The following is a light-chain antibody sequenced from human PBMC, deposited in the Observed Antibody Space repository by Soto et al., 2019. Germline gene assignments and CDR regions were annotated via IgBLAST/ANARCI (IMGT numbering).Light chain of an antibody. CDR2: EGS. CDR1: SSDVGSYNL. Sequence: QSALTQPASVSGSPGQAITISCTGTSSDVGSYNLVSLYQQHPGKAPKLMIYEGSKRPSGVSNRFSGSKSGNTDSLTISGLQAEDEADYYCYSYAGSSTYVFGTGTKLTVL. J-gene: IGLJ1*01. CDR3: YSYAGSSTYV. V-gene: IGLV2-23*01.